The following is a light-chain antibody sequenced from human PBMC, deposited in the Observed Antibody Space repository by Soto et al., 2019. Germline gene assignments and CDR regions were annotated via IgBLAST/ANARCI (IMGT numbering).Light chain of an antibody. CDR1: SSDVGGYNY. Sequence: QSVLTQPASVSGSPGQSITISCTGTSSDVGGYNYVSWYQQHPGKAPKLMIYEVSSRPSGVSNRFSGSKSGNTASLTISGLQAEYEADYYCSSYTSTSTLYVFGSGTKLTV. CDR2: EVS. V-gene: IGLV2-14*01. CDR3: SSYTSTSTLYV. J-gene: IGLJ1*01.